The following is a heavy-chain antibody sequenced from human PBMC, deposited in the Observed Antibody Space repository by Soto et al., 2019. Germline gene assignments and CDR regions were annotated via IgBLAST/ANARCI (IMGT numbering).Heavy chain of an antibody. Sequence: QVQLQQWGAGLVKPSETLSLSCAVYGQSFSGHSWAWIRQPPGKGLEWIGEINESGSTYYNPSLKSRVTISTDTSKNQFSLKLSSVSAADTAAYFCARGSGMVALLGELEDVNYDYWGQGTLVNVSS. CDR2: INESGST. CDR3: ARGSGMVALLGELEDVNYDY. D-gene: IGHD1-1*01. V-gene: IGHV4-34*01. CDR1: GQSFSGHS. J-gene: IGHJ4*02.